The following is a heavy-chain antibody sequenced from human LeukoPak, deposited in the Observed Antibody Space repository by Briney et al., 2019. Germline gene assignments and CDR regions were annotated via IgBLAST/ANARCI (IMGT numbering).Heavy chain of an antibody. CDR2: IIPILGIA. V-gene: IGHV1-69*10. J-gene: IGHJ3*02. Sequence: GASVTVSCRASVGTFSRYSISGVRQAPGQGLEWMGRIIPILGIANYAQMFQDRVPITGHNSTSTAYMELSSLRSQDTAVYYCARTRYYYDSSGYYLHDAFDIWGQGTMVTVSS. CDR1: VGTFSRYS. CDR3: ARTRYYYDSSGYYLHDAFDI. D-gene: IGHD3-22*01.